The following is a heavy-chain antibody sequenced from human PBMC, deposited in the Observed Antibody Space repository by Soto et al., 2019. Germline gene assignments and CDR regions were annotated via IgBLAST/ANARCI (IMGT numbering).Heavy chain of an antibody. V-gene: IGHV3-48*02. D-gene: IGHD3-3*01. J-gene: IGHJ4*02. CDR1: GITFSAYS. Sequence: EVQLVESGGDLVQPGGSLRLSCVASGITFSAYSMNWVRQAPGKGLEWFSYISSSSTTIYYADSVKGRFTISRDNAENSLYLQMTSLRDEDTAVYYRATVGSFYPSDYWGQGTLVTVSS. CDR2: ISSSSTTI. CDR3: ATVGSFYPSDY.